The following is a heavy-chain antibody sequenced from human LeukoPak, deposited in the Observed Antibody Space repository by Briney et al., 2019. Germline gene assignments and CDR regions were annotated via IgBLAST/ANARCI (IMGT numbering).Heavy chain of an antibody. D-gene: IGHD5-18*01. CDR1: GFTSSSYW. J-gene: IGHJ6*02. CDR2: ITSEGSST. V-gene: IGHV3-74*01. CDR3: ARDRPGYSYGYGYYYYGMDV. Sequence: PGGSLRLSCAASGFTSSSYWRHWVRQVPGKGLVWVSRITSEGSSTSYADSVKGGFTISKDNSKNTLYLQMNSLTAEDTAVYYCARDRPGYSYGYGYYYYGMDVWGQGTTVTVSS.